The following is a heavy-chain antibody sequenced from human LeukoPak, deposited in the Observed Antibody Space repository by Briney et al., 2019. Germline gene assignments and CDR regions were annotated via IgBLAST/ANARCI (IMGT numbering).Heavy chain of an antibody. CDR1: GYTFTGYY. Sequence: ASVTVSCKASGYTFTGYYMHWVRQAPGQGLEWMGRINPNSGGTNYAQKFQGRVTMTRDTSISTAYMELSRLRSDDTAVYYCARGAGSLWFGETYFDYWGQGTLVTVSS. CDR3: ARGAGSLWFGETYFDY. V-gene: IGHV1-2*06. CDR2: INPNSGGT. J-gene: IGHJ4*02. D-gene: IGHD3-10*01.